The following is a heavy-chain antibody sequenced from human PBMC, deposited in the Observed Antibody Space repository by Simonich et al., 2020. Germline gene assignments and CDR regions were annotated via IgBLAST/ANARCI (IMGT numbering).Heavy chain of an antibody. CDR3: AREGLLLDAFDI. V-gene: IGHV3-30*07. J-gene: IGHJ3*02. D-gene: IGHD2-15*01. CDR2: KSYEGSNK. CDR1: GFTFSSYA. Sequence: QVQLVESGGGVVQPGRSLRLSCAASGFTFSSYAMHWVRQAPGKGLGVVAVKSYEGSNKYYADSVKGRFTISRDNSKNTLYLQMNSLRAEDTAVYYCAREGLLLDAFDIWGQGTMVTVSS.